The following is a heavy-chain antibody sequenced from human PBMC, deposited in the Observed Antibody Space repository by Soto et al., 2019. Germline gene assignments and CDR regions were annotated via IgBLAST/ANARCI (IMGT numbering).Heavy chain of an antibody. V-gene: IGHV4-31*03. J-gene: IGHJ4*02. CDR2: IYYSGST. D-gene: IGHD3-22*01. Sequence: SETLSLTCTVSGGSISSGGYYWSWIRQHPGKGLEWIGYIYYSGSTYYNPSPKSRVTISVDTSKNQFSLKLSSVTAADTAVYYCARSYYYDSSGYYPLHYWGQGTLVTVSS. CDR3: ARSYYYDSSGYYPLHY. CDR1: GGSISSGGYY.